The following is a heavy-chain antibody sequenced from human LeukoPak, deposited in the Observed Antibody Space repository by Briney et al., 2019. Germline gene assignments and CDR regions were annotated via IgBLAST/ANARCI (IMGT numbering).Heavy chain of an antibody. CDR2: ISSSSSYI. D-gene: IGHD3-10*01. Sequence: GGSLRLSCAASGFTFSSYSMNWVRQAPGKGLEWVSSISSSSSYIYYADSVKGRFIISRDNAKNSLYLQMNSLRAEDTAVYYCAGDQSVRGPLDYWGQGTLVTVSS. CDR3: AGDQSVRGPLDY. V-gene: IGHV3-21*01. CDR1: GFTFSSYS. J-gene: IGHJ4*02.